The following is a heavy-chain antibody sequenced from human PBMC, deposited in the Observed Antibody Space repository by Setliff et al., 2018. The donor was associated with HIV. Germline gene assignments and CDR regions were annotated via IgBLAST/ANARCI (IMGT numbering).Heavy chain of an antibody. D-gene: IGHD7-27*01. CDR2: ISSTSTYI. Sequence: GGSLRLSCAASGFTFSDYYMSWVRQAPGKGLEWFSSISSTSTYIYYADSVRGRFTVSRDNAKNSVFLQMNRLRGEDTGVYYCARLGTARSFDIWGLGTLVTVSS. CDR1: GFTFSDYY. V-gene: IGHV3-11*04. CDR3: ARLGTARSFDI. J-gene: IGHJ4*01.